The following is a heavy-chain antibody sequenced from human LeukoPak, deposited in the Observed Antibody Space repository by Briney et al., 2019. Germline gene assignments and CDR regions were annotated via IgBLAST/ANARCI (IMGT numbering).Heavy chain of an antibody. J-gene: IGHJ4*02. CDR3: ARDDWNEARVGDY. CDR1: GFTFSSYS. CDR2: ISSSSSYI. V-gene: IGHV3-21*01. D-gene: IGHD1-1*01. Sequence: GGSLRLSCAASGFTFSSYSMNWVRQAPGKGLEWVSSISSSSSYIYYADSVKGRFTISRDNAKNSLYLQMNSLRAEDTAVYYCARDDWNEARVGDYWGQGTLVTVSS.